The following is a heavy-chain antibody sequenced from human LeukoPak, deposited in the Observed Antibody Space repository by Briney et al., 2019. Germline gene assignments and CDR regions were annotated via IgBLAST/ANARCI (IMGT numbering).Heavy chain of an antibody. Sequence: SETLSLTCTVSGGSISSYYWSWIRQSPGKGLEWIGYIYYSGSTNYNPSLKSRVTISVYTSKNQFSLKLSSVTAADTAVYYCARTTEGGYTYDYFYYYYMDVWGKGTTVTISS. CDR3: ARTTEGGYTYDYFYYYYMDV. CDR1: GGSISSYY. CDR2: IYYSGST. J-gene: IGHJ6*03. D-gene: IGHD5-18*01. V-gene: IGHV4-59*01.